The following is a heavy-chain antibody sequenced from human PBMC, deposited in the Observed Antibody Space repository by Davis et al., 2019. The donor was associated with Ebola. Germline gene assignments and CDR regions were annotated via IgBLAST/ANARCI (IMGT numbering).Heavy chain of an antibody. CDR1: GFRFKDYG. CDR2: VIGSGTDT. CDR3: AKDRAGSGSYYPNWFDP. V-gene: IGHV3-23*01. Sequence: GESLKISCAASGFRFKDYGMSWVRQAPGEGLEWVSGVIGSGTDTYYAESVKGRFSISRDNSKNTLYLQMNSLRAEDTAVYYCAKDRAGSGSYYPNWFDPWGQGTLVTVSS. J-gene: IGHJ5*02. D-gene: IGHD3-10*01.